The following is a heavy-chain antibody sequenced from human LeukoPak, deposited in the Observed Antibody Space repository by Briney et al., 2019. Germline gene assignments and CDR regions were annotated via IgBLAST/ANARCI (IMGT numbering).Heavy chain of an antibody. J-gene: IGHJ4*02. CDR3: ARDGGSGTPHPYFDY. D-gene: IGHD3-10*01. V-gene: IGHV3-21*01. Sequence: PGGSLRLSCAASGFTFSSYTMNWVRQAPGRGLEWVSCTSSSSTYMLYADSAKGRFTISRDNAKNSLYLQMNSLRAEDTAVYYCARDGGSGTPHPYFDYWGQGTLVTVSS. CDR1: GFTFSSYT. CDR2: TSSSSTYM.